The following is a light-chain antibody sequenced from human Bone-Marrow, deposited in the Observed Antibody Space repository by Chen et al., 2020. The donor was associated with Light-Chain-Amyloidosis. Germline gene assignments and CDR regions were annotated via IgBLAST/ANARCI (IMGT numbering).Light chain of an antibody. V-gene: IGKV3-11*01. Sequence: EVVFTQSPATLSLSPGERATLSCRASQSVSSYLAWYQQKPGQAPRLLIYDASNRATGVPARFSGSGSGIDFTLTISSLEPEDFAVYYCHQRSNWPLTFGGGTKVEIK. CDR1: QSVSSY. J-gene: IGKJ4*01. CDR3: HQRSNWPLT. CDR2: DAS.